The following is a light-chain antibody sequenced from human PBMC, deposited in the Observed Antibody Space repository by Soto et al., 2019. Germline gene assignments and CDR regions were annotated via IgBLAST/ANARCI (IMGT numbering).Light chain of an antibody. J-gene: IGKJ5*01. CDR1: QSVSSSY. CDR2: GAS. V-gene: IGKV3-20*01. Sequence: EIVLTQSPGTLSLSPGERATLSCRASQSVSSSYLAWYQQKPGQAPRLLIYGASSRATGIPDRFSGSGSGTDVTLTISRLEPEEFAVYYCQQYGSTPITFGQGTRLESK. CDR3: QQYGSTPIT.